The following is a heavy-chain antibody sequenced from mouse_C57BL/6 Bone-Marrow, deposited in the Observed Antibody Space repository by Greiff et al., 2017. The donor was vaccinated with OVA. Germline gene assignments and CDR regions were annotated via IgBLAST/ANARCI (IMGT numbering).Heavy chain of an antibody. Sequence: VQGVESGAELMKPGASVKLSCKATGYTFTGYWIEWVKQRPGHGLEWIGQIYPGDGDTNYNGKFKGKATLTADKSSSTAYMQLSSLTSEDSAVYFCARGAYWGQGTLVTVSA. CDR3: ARGAY. V-gene: IGHV1-80*01. CDR1: GYTFTGYW. J-gene: IGHJ3*01. CDR2: IYPGDGDT.